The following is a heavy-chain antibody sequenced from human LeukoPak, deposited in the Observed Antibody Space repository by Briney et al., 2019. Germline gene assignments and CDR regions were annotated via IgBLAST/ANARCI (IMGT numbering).Heavy chain of an antibody. J-gene: IGHJ3*02. V-gene: IGHV3-21*01. CDR3: ARNAITIFGVDNAFDI. D-gene: IGHD3-3*01. CDR1: GFTFSNYN. Sequence: GGSLRLSCAASGFTFSNYNMNWVRQAPGKGLEWVSSISSSSSYIYYADSVKGRFTISRDNAKNSLSPHMNSLRAEDTAVYYCARNAITIFGVDNAFDIWGQGTMVTVSS. CDR2: ISSSSSYI.